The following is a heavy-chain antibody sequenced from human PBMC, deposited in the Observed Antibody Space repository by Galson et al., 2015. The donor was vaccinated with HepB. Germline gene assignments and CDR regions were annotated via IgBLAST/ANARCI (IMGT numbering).Heavy chain of an antibody. CDR3: ARDLEGYYYMDV. CDR2: ISSSSSYI. V-gene: IGHV3-21*01. Sequence: SLRLSCAASGFTFSSYSMNWVRQAPGKGLEWVSSISSSSSYIYYADSVKGRFTISRDNAKNSLYLQMNSLRAEDTAVYYCARDLEGYYYMDVWGKGTTVTVSS. J-gene: IGHJ6*03. CDR1: GFTFSSYS.